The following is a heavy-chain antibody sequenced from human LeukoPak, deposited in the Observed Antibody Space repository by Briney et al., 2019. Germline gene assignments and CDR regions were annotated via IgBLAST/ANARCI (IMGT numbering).Heavy chain of an antibody. D-gene: IGHD6-13*01. CDR3: ARRPHSSTPYNWFDP. V-gene: IGHV4-34*01. CDR2: INHSGST. Sequence: SETLSLTCAVYGGSFSGYYWSWIRQPPGKGLEWIGEINHSGSTNYNPSLKSRVTISVDTSKNQFSLKLSSVTAADTAVYYCARRPHSSTPYNWFDPWGQGTLVTVSS. J-gene: IGHJ5*02. CDR1: GGSFSGYY.